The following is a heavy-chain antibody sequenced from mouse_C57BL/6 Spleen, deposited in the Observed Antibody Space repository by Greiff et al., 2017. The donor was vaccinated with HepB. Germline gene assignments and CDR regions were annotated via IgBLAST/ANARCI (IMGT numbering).Heavy chain of an antibody. CDR1: GYTFTSYW. CDR2: IHPNSGST. Sequence: VQLKQPGAELVKPGASVKLSCKASGYTFTSYWMHWVKQRPGQGLEWIGMIHPNSGSTNYNEKFKSKATLTVDKSSSTAYMQLSSLTSEDSAVYYCARSSYDWYFDVWGTGTTVTVSS. D-gene: IGHD1-1*01. V-gene: IGHV1-64*01. CDR3: ARSSYDWYFDV. J-gene: IGHJ1*03.